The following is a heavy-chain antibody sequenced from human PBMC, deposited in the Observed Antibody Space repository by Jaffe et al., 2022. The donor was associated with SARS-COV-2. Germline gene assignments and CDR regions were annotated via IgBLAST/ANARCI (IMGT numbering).Heavy chain of an antibody. J-gene: IGHJ3*01. V-gene: IGHV3-7*03. CDR3: AKEDSSGWYPPDAFDL. D-gene: IGHD6-19*01. Sequence: EVKLVESGGGVVQPGGSLRLSCAASGFTFSNYWMSWVRQAPGKGLEWVANIKQDGSEIYYVDSVKGRFTISRDNAMNLLFLQMNSLRADDTAVYYCAKEDSSGWYPPDAFDLWGQGTTVTVSS. CDR1: GFTFSNYW. CDR2: IKQDGSEI.